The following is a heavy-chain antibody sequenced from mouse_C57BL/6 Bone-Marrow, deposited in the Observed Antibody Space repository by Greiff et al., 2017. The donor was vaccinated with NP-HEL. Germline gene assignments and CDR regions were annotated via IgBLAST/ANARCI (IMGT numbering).Heavy chain of an antibody. CDR1: GFSLTSYA. V-gene: IGHV2-9-1*01. CDR2: IWTGGGT. D-gene: IGHD1-1*01. CDR3: ARSYGSSLAWFAY. J-gene: IGHJ3*01. Sequence: QVQLQQSGPGLVAPSQGLSITCTVSGFSLTSYAISWVRQPPGKGLEWLGVIWTGGGTNYNSALKSRLSISKDNSKSQVFLKMNSLQTDDTARYYCARSYGSSLAWFAYWGQGTLVTVSA.